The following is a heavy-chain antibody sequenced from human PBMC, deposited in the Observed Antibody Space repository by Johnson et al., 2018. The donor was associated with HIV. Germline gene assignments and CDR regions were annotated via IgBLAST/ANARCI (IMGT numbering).Heavy chain of an antibody. CDR2: IRTDGSST. CDR3: ARGGGSEWYNAFDL. CDR1: GFTFDDYG. V-gene: IGHV3-11*04. Sequence: QVQLVESGGGVVRPGGSLRLSCAASGFTFDDYGMSWIRQAPGKGLEWVSYIRTDGSSTYYADAVKGRFTFVRDNAKNSVYLQMTSLRVEDTAVYYCARGGGSEWYNAFDLWGRGTMVTVSS. D-gene: IGHD1-14*01. J-gene: IGHJ3*01.